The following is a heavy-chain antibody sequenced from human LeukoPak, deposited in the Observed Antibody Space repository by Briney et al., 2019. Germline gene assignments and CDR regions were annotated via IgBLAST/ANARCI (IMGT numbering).Heavy chain of an antibody. J-gene: IGHJ4*02. CDR2: ISGSGGST. Sequence: PGGSLRLSCAASGFTFSSYAMSWVRQTPGKGLEWVSAISGSGGSTYYADSVKGRFTISRDNSKNTLYLQMNSLRAEDTAVYYCAKTPGYCSSTSCLRVLYYFDYWGQGTLVTVSS. D-gene: IGHD2-2*01. V-gene: IGHV3-23*01. CDR1: GFTFSSYA. CDR3: AKTPGYCSSTSCLRVLYYFDY.